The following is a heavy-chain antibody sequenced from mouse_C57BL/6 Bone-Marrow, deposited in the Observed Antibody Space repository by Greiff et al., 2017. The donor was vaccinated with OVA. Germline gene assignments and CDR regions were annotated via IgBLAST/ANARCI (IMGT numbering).Heavy chain of an antibody. CDR3: ASRGMVYAKDY. CDR2: IYPGSGST. V-gene: IGHV1-55*01. CDR1: GYTFTSYW. J-gene: IGHJ4*01. D-gene: IGHD2-10*02. Sequence: QVQLQQPGAELVKPGASVQMSCKASGYTFTSYWITWVKQRPGQGLEWIGDIYPGSGSTNYNEKFKSKATLTVDTSSSTAYMQLSSLTSEDSAVYYCASRGMVYAKDYWGQGASVTGSS.